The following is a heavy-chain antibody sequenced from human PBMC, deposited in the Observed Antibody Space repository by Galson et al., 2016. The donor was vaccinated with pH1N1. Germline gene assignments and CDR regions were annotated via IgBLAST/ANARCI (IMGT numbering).Heavy chain of an antibody. CDR3: ARGGFYYDSSVPSYGMDV. J-gene: IGHJ6*02. D-gene: IGHD3-22*01. V-gene: IGHV6-1*01. CDR1: GDSVSSHSAA. CDR2: TYYRSKWYN. Sequence: CAISGDSVSSHSAAWNWIRQSPSRGLEWLGRTYYRSKWYNDYAVSVKSRITINPDTSKNQFSLQLNSVTPEDTAVYYCARGGFYYDSSVPSYGMDVWGQGTTITVSS.